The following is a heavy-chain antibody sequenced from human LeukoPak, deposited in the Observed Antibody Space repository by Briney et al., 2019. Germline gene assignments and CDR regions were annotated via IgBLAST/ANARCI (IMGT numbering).Heavy chain of an antibody. CDR3: ARVEYSGSYFSYDY. D-gene: IGHD1-26*01. CDR1: GHTFTGYY. CDR2: INPNSGGT. V-gene: IGHV1-2*02. Sequence: ASVKVSCKASGHTFTGYYMHWVRQAPGQGLEWMGWINPNSGGTNYAQKFQGRVTMTRDTSISTAYMELSRLRSDDTAVYYCARVEYSGSYFSYDYWGQGTLVTVSS. J-gene: IGHJ4*02.